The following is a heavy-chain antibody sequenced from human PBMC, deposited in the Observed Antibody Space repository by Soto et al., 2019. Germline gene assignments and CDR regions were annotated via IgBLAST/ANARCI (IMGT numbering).Heavy chain of an antibody. D-gene: IGHD5-12*01. CDR2: IYYTGST. Sequence: SETLSLTCTVSGGSISRYYWSWIRQPPGKGLEWIGYIYYTGSTNCSPSLMSRVTISVDTSKNQFSLKLTSVTAADTAVYFCGRHGDGYNYGTFTGFDNWGQGTLVTVSS. J-gene: IGHJ4*02. CDR1: GGSISRYY. V-gene: IGHV4-59*08. CDR3: GRHGDGYNYGTFTGFDN.